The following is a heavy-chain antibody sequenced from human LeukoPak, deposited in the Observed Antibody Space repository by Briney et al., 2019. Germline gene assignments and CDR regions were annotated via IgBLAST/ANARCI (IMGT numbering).Heavy chain of an antibody. CDR3: ARDLGDGYNRFYYGMDV. CDR2: ISYDGSNK. D-gene: IGHD5-24*01. Sequence: GGSLRLSCAASGFTFSSYAMHWVRQAPGKGLEWVAVISYDGSNKYYADSVKGRFTISRDNSKNTLYLQMNSPRAEDTAVYYCARDLGDGYNRFYYGMDVWGQGTTVTVSS. J-gene: IGHJ6*02. CDR1: GFTFSSYA. V-gene: IGHV3-30-3*01.